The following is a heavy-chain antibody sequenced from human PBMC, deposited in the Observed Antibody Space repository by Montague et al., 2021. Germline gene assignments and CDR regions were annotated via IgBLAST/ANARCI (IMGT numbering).Heavy chain of an antibody. V-gene: IGHV4-31*03. CDR2: IYDSGST. Sequence: TLSLTCSVSCGSISSGGFYWSWIRQHPGKGPEWIGSIYDSGSTNYNPSLKSRLTLSRDTSKNQVSLRLTSVTAAETAVYYCARSGGYCSGGRCDTFDYWGQGTLVTVSS. CDR3: ARSGGYCSGGRCDTFDY. D-gene: IGHD2-15*01. CDR1: CGSISSGGFY. J-gene: IGHJ4*02.